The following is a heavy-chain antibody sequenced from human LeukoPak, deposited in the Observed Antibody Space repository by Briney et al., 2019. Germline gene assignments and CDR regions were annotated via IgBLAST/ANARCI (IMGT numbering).Heavy chain of an antibody. CDR2: ISNDGNNK. D-gene: IGHD2-2*02. J-gene: IGHJ6*02. Sequence: GRSLRLSCAASGFTFSTYAMHWVRQAPGKGLEWVAVISNDGNNKYYADSVKGRFTISRDNSKNTLYLQMNSLRVEDTAVYYCASPVRYCSSTNCYTDYDYGMDVWGQGTTVTVSS. CDR3: ASPVRYCSSTNCYTDYDYGMDV. V-gene: IGHV3-30-3*01. CDR1: GFTFSTYA.